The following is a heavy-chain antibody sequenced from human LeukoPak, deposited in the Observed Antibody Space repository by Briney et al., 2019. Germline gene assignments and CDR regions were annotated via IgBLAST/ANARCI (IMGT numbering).Heavy chain of an antibody. D-gene: IGHD2-2*01. CDR3: ASRTWAAAFTQH. CDR2: IYYFGSP. Sequence: ADTLSLICTVSCRRLSSSSYLGAWTRQPPGGGLEWIGCIYYFGSPPDHPSLKSRVSRSVDTSENQFAVELSSVTTADTSVCYCASRTWAAAFTQHWGEGGLATASS. V-gene: IGHV4-39*01. CDR1: CRRLSSSSYL. J-gene: IGHJ1*01.